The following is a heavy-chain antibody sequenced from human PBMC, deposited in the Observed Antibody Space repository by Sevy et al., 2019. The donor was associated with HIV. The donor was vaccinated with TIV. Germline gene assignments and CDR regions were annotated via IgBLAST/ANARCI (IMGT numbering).Heavy chain of an antibody. D-gene: IGHD2-21*01. J-gene: IGHJ4*02. V-gene: IGHV3-7*01. CDR3: VRALFKADSL. CDR1: GFNIRVYW. CDR2: INEDGSTK. Sequence: GESLKISCAASGFNIRVYWMLWVRQAPGKGLEWVANINEDGSTKYYLESVKGRFTISRDNAENSVFLQMNSLRVKDTAVYYCVRALFKADSLWGQGTLVTVSS.